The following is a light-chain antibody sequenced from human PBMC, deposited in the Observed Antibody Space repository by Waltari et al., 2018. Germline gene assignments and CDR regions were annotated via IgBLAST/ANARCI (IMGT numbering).Light chain of an antibody. J-gene: IGKJ4*01. CDR3: QQYNGEVVT. V-gene: IGKV3-20*01. CDR1: QSVTSIS. Sequence: EIVLTQSPGTLSLSPGERAHLSCRASQSVTSISLTWYQQKFGQAPRLLIYGTSSRATGIPDRFSGSGAGTDFTLTISRLEPEDFAVYYCQQYNGEVVTFGGGTKV. CDR2: GTS.